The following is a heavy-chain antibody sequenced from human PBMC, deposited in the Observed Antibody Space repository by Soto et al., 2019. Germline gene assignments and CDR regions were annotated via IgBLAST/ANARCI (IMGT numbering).Heavy chain of an antibody. CDR1: GYTFTIYS. CDR3: ARGGAINWFHP. V-gene: IGHV1-18*01. D-gene: IGHD3-16*01. J-gene: IGHJ5*02. CDR2: ISAYNGNT. Sequence: ASVKVSCKASGYTFTIYSITWVRQAPGQGLEWMGWISAYNGNTDYAQKLQGRVTMTTDTSTSTAYMELRSLRSDDTAVYYCARGGAINWFHPWGQGTLVTVSS.